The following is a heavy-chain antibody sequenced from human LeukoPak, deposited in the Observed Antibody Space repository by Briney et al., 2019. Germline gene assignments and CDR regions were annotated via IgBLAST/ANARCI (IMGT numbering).Heavy chain of an antibody. J-gene: IGHJ6*02. V-gene: IGHV3-30*18. CDR3: AKDGSGSYYRNYYYYYGMDV. Sequence: GGSLRLSCAASGFTFSSYGMHWVRQAPGKGLEWVAVISYDGSNKYYADSVKGRFTISRDNSKNTLYLQMNSLRAEDTAVYYCAKDGSGSYYRNYYYYYGMDVWGQGTTVAVSS. CDR2: ISYDGSNK. CDR1: GFTFSSYG. D-gene: IGHD3-10*01.